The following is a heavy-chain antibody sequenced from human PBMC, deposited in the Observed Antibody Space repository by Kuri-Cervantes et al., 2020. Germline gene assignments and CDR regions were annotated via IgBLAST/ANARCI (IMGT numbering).Heavy chain of an antibody. V-gene: IGHV3-48*01. J-gene: IGHJ6*02. Sequence: ETLSLTCAASGFTFSSYSMNWVRQAPGKGLEWVSYISSSSSTIYYADSVKGRFTISRDNSKNTLYLQMNSLRAEDTAVYYCARDRGHYDILTGYYAYYYYGMDVWGQGTTVTVSS. CDR2: ISSSSSTI. D-gene: IGHD3-9*01. CDR1: GFTFSSYS. CDR3: ARDRGHYDILTGYYAYYYYGMDV.